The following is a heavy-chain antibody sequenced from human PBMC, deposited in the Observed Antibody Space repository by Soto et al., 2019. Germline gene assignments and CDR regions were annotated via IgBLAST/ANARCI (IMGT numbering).Heavy chain of an antibody. D-gene: IGHD3-10*01. CDR3: ARDGSGSYYRWYYYYYGMDV. CDR1: GYTFTSYG. CDR2: ISAYNGNT. J-gene: IGHJ6*02. Sequence: AAVKVCCKASGYTFTSYGISWVRQAPGQGLEWMGWISAYNGNTNYAQKLQGRVTMTTDTSTSTAYMELRSLRSDDTAVYYCARDGSGSYYRWYYYYYGMDVRGQGTTVTVSS. V-gene: IGHV1-18*04.